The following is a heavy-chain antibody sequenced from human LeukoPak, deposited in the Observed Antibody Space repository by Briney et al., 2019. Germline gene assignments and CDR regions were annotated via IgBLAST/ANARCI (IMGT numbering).Heavy chain of an antibody. CDR2: ISSRSSYI. V-gene: IGHV3-21*05. CDR3: SGREFTSTGPERKDYYHYYYYMDV. J-gene: IGHJ6*03. D-gene: IGHD1-1*01. Sequence: GGSLRLSCAASGFTFSSYEMNWVRQAPGKGLEWVSYISSRSSYIYYADSVKGRFTISRDNAKNSLYLQMNSLRAEDTAVYYCSGREFTSTGPERKDYYHYYYYMDVWGKGTTVTVSS. CDR1: GFTFSSYE.